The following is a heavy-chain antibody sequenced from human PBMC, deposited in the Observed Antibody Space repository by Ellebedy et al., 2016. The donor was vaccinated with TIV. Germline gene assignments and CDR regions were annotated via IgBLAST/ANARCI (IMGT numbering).Heavy chain of an antibody. J-gene: IGHJ4*02. CDR1: GFTFSSYA. Sequence: GGSLRLXXAASGFTFSSYAMSWVRQAPGKGLEWVSAISGSGGSTYYADSVKGRFTISRDNAKNSLYLQMNSLRAEDTAVYYCARDIDFWSGYLPDYWGQGTLVTVSS. D-gene: IGHD3-3*01. CDR2: ISGSGGST. CDR3: ARDIDFWSGYLPDY. V-gene: IGHV3-23*01.